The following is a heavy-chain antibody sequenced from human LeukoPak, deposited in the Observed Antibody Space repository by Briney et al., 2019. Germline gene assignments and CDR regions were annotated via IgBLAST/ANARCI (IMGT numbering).Heavy chain of an antibody. J-gene: IGHJ4*02. D-gene: IGHD6-19*01. Sequence: PGGSLRLSCAASGFTFSNYWMHWVRQAPGKGLVWVSRINSDGSNTSYADSVKGRFTISRDNAKNTLYLQMNSLRAEDTAVYYCARAHSSGWYYFDYWGQGTLVTVSS. CDR3: ARAHSSGWYYFDY. CDR1: GFTFSNYW. V-gene: IGHV3-74*01. CDR2: INSDGSNT.